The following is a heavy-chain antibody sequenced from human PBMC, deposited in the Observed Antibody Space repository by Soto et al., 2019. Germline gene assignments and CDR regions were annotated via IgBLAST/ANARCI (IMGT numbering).Heavy chain of an antibody. Sequence: QVQLVESGGGVVQPGRSLRLSCAASGFTFSSYGMHWVRQAPCKGLEWVAVIWYDGSNKYYADSVKGRFTISRDNSKNTLYLQMNSLRAEDTAVYYCARGAELNYYYYGMDVWGQGTTVTVSS. CDR3: ARGAELNYYYYGMDV. CDR1: GFTFSSYG. CDR2: IWYDGSNK. V-gene: IGHV3-33*01. J-gene: IGHJ6*02. D-gene: IGHD1-7*01.